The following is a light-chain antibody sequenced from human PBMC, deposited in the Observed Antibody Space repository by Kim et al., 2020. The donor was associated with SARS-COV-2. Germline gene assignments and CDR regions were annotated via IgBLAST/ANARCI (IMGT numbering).Light chain of an antibody. J-gene: IGLJ2*01. CDR2: GKN. Sequence: VALGQTVRITCQGDSLRSYYATWYQQKPGQAPILLISGKNNRPSGIPDRFSGSSSGNTASLTIAGAQADDEADYYCNSRGSSDIVLFGGGTQLTVL. CDR1: SLRSYY. V-gene: IGLV3-19*01. CDR3: NSRGSSDIVL.